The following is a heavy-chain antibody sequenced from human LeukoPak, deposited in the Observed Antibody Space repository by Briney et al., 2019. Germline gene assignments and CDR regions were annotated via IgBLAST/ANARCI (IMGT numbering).Heavy chain of an antibody. V-gene: IGHV3-74*01. D-gene: IGHD5/OR15-5a*01. CDR1: GFTFSSYW. Sequence: GGSLRLSCAASGFTFSSYWMHWVRQGPGKGLVWVSRINPDGSGTSHADSVKGRFTISRDNSKNTLYLQMNSLRAEDTAVYYCARSVGKVSHYYYYGMDVWGQGTTVTVSS. CDR2: INPDGSGT. CDR3: ARSVGKVSHYYYYGMDV. J-gene: IGHJ6*02.